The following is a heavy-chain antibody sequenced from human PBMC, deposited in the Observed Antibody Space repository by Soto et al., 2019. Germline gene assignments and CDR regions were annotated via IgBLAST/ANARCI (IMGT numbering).Heavy chain of an antibody. D-gene: IGHD6-6*01. CDR3: ARGGAARAYYYYGMDV. Sequence: EVQLVASGGGLVQPGGTLRLSCAASGFTLTNYWMHWVRHAPGKGLVWVSRINSNGRSITYADSVKGRFTISRDTATNTLYLQMNSLRAEDTAVYYCARGGAARAYYYYGMDVWGQGTTGTVSS. J-gene: IGHJ6*02. CDR1: GFTLTNYW. V-gene: IGHV3-74*01. CDR2: INSNGRSI.